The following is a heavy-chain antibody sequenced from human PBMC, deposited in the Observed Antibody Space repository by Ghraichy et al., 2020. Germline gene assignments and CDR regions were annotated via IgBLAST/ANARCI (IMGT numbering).Heavy chain of an antibody. CDR3: ARGECHPSSLSSTSCYPFDY. J-gene: IGHJ4*02. V-gene: IGHV3-53*01. D-gene: IGHD2-2*01. Sequence: GGSLRLSCAASGFTVSSNYMSWVRQAPGKGLEWVSVIYSGGSTYYADSVKGRFTISRDNSKNTLYLQMNSLRAEDTAVYYCARGECHPSSLSSTSCYPFDYWGQGTLVTVSS. CDR2: IYSGGST. CDR1: GFTVSSNY.